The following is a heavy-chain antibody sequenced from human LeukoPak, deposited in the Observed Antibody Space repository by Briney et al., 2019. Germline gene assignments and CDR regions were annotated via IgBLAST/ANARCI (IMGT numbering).Heavy chain of an antibody. V-gene: IGHV4-61*02. D-gene: IGHD3-22*01. Sequence: SETLSLTCTVSGGSISSGSYYWSWIRQPAGKGLGWIGRIYTSGSTNYNPSLKSRVTISVDTSKNQFSLKLSSVTAADTAVYYCARERGYYYDSSGLDYWGQGTLVTVSS. CDR1: GGSISSGSYY. J-gene: IGHJ4*02. CDR2: IYTSGST. CDR3: ARERGYYYDSSGLDY.